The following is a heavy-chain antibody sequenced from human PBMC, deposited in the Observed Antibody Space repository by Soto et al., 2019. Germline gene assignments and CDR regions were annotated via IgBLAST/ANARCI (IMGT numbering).Heavy chain of an antibody. V-gene: IGHV4-34*01. Sequence: QVQLQQWGAGLLKPSETLSLTCAVYGGSFSGYYWSWIRQPPGKGLEWIGEINHSGSTNYNPSLKSRVTISVDTSKNQFSLKLSSVTAADTDVYYCARLVVVAATPDYWGQGTLVTVSS. D-gene: IGHD2-15*01. CDR3: ARLVVVAATPDY. CDR2: INHSGST. CDR1: GGSFSGYY. J-gene: IGHJ4*02.